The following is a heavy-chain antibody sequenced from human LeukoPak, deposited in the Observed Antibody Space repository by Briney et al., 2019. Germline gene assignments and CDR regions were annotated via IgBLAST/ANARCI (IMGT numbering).Heavy chain of an antibody. Sequence: PSETLSLTCTVSGGSISSYYWSWIRQPAGKGLEWIGRIYNSGSTTYNPSLKSRVTMSVDTSKNQFSLKLSSVTAADTAVYYCARQYSDILTGYHRGELYWYFDLWGRGTLVTVSS. CDR3: ARQYSDILTGYHRGELYWYFDL. CDR1: GGSISSYY. D-gene: IGHD3-9*01. V-gene: IGHV4-4*07. J-gene: IGHJ2*01. CDR2: IYNSGST.